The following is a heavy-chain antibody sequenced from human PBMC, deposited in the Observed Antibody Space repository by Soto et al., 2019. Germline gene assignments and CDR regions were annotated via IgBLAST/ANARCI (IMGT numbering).Heavy chain of an antibody. CDR1: GGTFISYT. D-gene: IGHD2-2*02. V-gene: IGHV1-69*02. J-gene: IGHJ4*02. Sequence: QVQLVQSGAEVKKPGSSVKVSCKASGGTFISYTISWVRQAPGQGLEWMGRIIPILGIANYAQKFQGRVTITAAKSSSTAYRELSILRSEDTSVYYGPMEYCISTSCYRDYWGQGTLVTVSS. CDR2: IIPILGIA. CDR3: PMEYCISTSCYRDY.